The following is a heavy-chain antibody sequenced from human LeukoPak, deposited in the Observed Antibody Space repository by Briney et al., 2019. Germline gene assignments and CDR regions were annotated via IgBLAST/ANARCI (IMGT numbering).Heavy chain of an antibody. CDR2: INSDGSGT. J-gene: IGHJ6*02. CDR3: ARALGYCSSTSCYYGMDV. D-gene: IGHD2-2*01. Sequence: PGGSLRLSCAASGFTFSSYWMHWVRQAPGKGLVWVSRINSDGSGTSYADSVKGRFTISRDNAKNTLYLQMNSLRAEDTAVYYCARALGYCSSTSCYYGMDVWGQGTTVTVSS. V-gene: IGHV3-74*01. CDR1: GFTFSSYW.